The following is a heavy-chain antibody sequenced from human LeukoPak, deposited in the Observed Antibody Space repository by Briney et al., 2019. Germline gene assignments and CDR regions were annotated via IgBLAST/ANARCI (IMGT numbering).Heavy chain of an antibody. CDR2: IRYDGTNK. CDR1: EFTFSNYG. J-gene: IGHJ3*02. D-gene: IGHD6-19*01. CDR3: AKVRGGSGWEDDAFDI. V-gene: IGHV3-30*02. Sequence: PGGSLRLSCAPSEFTFSNYGMHWVRQAPGKGLEWVAFIRYDGTNKYYADSVKGRFTISRDNSKNTLYLQMNSLRAEDTAVLYCAKVRGGSGWEDDAFDIWGQGRMVTVSS.